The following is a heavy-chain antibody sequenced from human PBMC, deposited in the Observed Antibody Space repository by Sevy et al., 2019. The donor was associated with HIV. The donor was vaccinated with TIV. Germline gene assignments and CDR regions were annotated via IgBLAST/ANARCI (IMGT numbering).Heavy chain of an antibody. CDR3: ARTYYDILTGYYRLGHFDY. D-gene: IGHD3-9*01. J-gene: IGHJ4*02. V-gene: IGHV4-31*03. CDR2: IYCSGST. Sequence: SETLSLTCTVSGDSISSGGYYWSWIRQHPGKGLEWIGYIYCSGSTYYNPSLKSRVTISVDTSKHQFSLKLSSVTAADTAVYYCARTYYDILTGYYRLGHFDYWGQGTLVTVSS. CDR1: GDSISSGGYY.